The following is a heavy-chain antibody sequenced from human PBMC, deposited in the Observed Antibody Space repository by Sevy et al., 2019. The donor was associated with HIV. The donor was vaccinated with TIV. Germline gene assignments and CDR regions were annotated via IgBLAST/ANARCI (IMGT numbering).Heavy chain of an antibody. CDR1: GYTLTELS. D-gene: IGHD1-26*01. J-gene: IGHJ4*02. Sequence: ASVKVSCKVSGYTLTELSMHWVRQAPGKGLEWMGGFDPEDGETIYAQKFQGRVTMTEDTSTDTAYMELSSLRSEDTAVYYCATTPYLIVGASYFDYWGQGTLVTVSS. V-gene: IGHV1-24*01. CDR2: FDPEDGET. CDR3: ATTPYLIVGASYFDY.